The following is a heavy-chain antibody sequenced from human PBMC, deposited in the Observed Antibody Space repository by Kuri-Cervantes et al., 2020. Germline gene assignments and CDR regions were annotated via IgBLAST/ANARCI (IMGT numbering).Heavy chain of an antibody. J-gene: IGHJ5*02. D-gene: IGHD2-15*01. CDR1: GYTFTGYY. V-gene: IGHV1-2*02. Sequence: ASVKVSCKASGYTFTGYYMHWVRQAPGQGLEWMGWINPNSGGTNYAQKFQGRVTMTRDTSISTAYMELSSLRSEDTAVYYCARPYCSGGSCYANWFDPWGQGTLVTVSS. CDR3: ARPYCSGGSCYANWFDP. CDR2: INPNSGGT.